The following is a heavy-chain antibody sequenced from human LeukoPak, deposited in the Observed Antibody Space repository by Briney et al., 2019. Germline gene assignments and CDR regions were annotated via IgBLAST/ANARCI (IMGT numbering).Heavy chain of an antibody. CDR3: VRGGFAFDM. CDR2: IKEDGSEK. J-gene: IGHJ3*02. Sequence: QAGGSLRLSCAASGFTFSGYWMSWVRQAPGKGLEWVANIKEDGSEKNYVDSVKGRFTISRDNAKNSLSLQMNSLRAEDTAVYYCVRGGFAFDMWGQGTTVTVSS. CDR1: GFTFSGYW. V-gene: IGHV3-7*05.